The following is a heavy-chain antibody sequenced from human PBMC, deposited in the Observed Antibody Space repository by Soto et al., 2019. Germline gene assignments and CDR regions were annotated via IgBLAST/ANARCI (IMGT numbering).Heavy chain of an antibody. CDR1: GYPFASYG. Sequence: AAVKVTCKASGYPFASYGLSWVRQAPGQGLEWMGWISTYNGNTNYAQKLQGRVTMTTDTSTSTAYMELRSLRSDDTAVYYCARDPPPPDYWGQGTLVTVSS. CDR2: ISTYNGNT. CDR3: ARDPPPPDY. J-gene: IGHJ4*02. V-gene: IGHV1-18*01.